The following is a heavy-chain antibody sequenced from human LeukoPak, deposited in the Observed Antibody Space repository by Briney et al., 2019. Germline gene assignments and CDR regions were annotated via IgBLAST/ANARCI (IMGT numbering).Heavy chain of an antibody. D-gene: IGHD3-9*01. CDR1: GYSFTSYW. J-gene: IGHJ4*02. V-gene: IGHV5-51*01. CDR2: IYPGDSDT. CDR3: ARLISSSYYDILTGYYQGSYYFDY. Sequence: GESLKISCKGSGYSFTSYWIGWVRQMPGKGLEWMGIIYPGDSDTRYSPSFQGQVTISADKSISTAYLQWSRLKASDTAMYYCARLISSSYYDILTGYYQGSYYFDYWGQGTLVTVSS.